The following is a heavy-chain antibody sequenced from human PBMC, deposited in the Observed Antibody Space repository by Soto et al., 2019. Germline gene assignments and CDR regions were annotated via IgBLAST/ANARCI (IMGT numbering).Heavy chain of an antibody. CDR1: GDSVSSNSAA. Sequence: SQTLSLTCAISGDSVSSNSAAWNWIRQPPSRGLEWLGRTYYRSKWYNDYAVSVKSRITINPDTSKNQFSLQLNSVTPEDTAVYYCAREDHRGELSFPDAFDIWGQGTMVTVSS. CDR2: TYYRSKWYN. D-gene: IGHD3-16*02. CDR3: AREDHRGELSFPDAFDI. J-gene: IGHJ3*02. V-gene: IGHV6-1*01.